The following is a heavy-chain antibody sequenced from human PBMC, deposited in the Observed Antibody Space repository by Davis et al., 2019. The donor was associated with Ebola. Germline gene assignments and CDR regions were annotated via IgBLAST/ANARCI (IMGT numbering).Heavy chain of an antibody. D-gene: IGHD1-26*01. Sequence: GESLKISCSASGFTFNNYAMHWVRQAPGRGLDFVSGINDIGGTPHYADSVKGRFTISSDDSRSTVYLQMSSLTVEDTALYYYVKDRRGSYAFDIWGQGTMVTVSS. CDR1: GFTFNNYA. CDR2: INDIGGTP. V-gene: IGHV3-64D*06. CDR3: VKDRRGSYAFDI. J-gene: IGHJ3*02.